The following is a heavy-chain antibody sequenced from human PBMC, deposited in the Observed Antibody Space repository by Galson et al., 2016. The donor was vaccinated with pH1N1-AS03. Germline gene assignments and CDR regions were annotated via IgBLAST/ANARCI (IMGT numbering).Heavy chain of an antibody. CDR2: IDSDDGK. CDR1: GFSLTSPGVC. J-gene: IGHJ4*02. V-gene: IGHV2-70*20. Sequence: PALVKPSQTLTLTCSFSGFSLTSPGVCVTWVRQPPGKALEWLAPIDSDDGKYYTTSLKTRLTISKDTSKNQVVLTMTNMDPVDTATYYCARVWGAAAGYFDYWGPGNLVAVSS. D-gene: IGHD6-13*01. CDR3: ARVWGAAAGYFDY.